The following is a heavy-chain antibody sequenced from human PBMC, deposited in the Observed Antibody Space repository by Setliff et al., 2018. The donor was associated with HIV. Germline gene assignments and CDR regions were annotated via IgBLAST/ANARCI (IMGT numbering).Heavy chain of an antibody. V-gene: IGHV5-51*01. J-gene: IGHJ4*02. CDR1: GYSFTNYW. CDR2: IYPGDSDT. D-gene: IGHD3-22*01. Sequence: LGESLKISCKGSGYSFTNYWIGWVRQMPGKGLECMGIIYPGDSDTRYSPSFQGQVTISADKSISTAYLQWSSLKASDTAMFYCARSDHSSGYYYNFDYWGQGTLVTVSS. CDR3: ARSDHSSGYYYNFDY.